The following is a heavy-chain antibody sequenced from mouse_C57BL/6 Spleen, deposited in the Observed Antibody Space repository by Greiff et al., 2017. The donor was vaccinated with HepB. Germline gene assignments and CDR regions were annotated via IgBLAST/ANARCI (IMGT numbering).Heavy chain of an antibody. Sequence: EVKVEESEGGLVQPGSSMKLSCTASGFTFSDYYMAWVRQVPEKGLEWVANINYDGSSTYYLDSLKSRFIISRENAKNILYLQMSSLKSEDTATYYCARDQEGYFDVWGTGTTVTVSS. CDR3: ARDQEGYFDV. V-gene: IGHV5-16*01. CDR1: GFTFSDYY. CDR2: INYDGSST. D-gene: IGHD3-2*02. J-gene: IGHJ1*03.